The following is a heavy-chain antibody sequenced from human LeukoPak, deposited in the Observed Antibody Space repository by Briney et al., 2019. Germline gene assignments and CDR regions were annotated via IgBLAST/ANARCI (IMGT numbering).Heavy chain of an antibody. J-gene: IGHJ3*02. Sequence: SKTLSLTCTVSGGSISSGGYYWSWIRQHPGKGLEWIGYIYYSGSTYYNPSLKSRVTISVDTSKNQFSLKLSSVTAADTAVYYCARGKQWLARGAFDIWGQGTMVTVSS. CDR2: IYYSGST. CDR1: GGSISSGGYY. V-gene: IGHV4-31*03. D-gene: IGHD6-19*01. CDR3: ARGKQWLARGAFDI.